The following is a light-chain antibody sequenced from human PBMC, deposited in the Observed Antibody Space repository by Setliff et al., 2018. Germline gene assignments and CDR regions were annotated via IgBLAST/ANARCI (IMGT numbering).Light chain of an antibody. CDR3: SSYRSSSTLVV. Sequence: QSALAQPASVSGSPGQSITISCIGTSSDVGDSYNYVSWYQHYPGKAPKLMIYDVTNRPSGISNRFSGSKSGNTASLTISGLQAEDEALYYCSSYRSSSTLVVFGGGTKVTV. CDR2: DVT. CDR1: SSDVGDSYNY. J-gene: IGLJ2*01. V-gene: IGLV2-14*03.